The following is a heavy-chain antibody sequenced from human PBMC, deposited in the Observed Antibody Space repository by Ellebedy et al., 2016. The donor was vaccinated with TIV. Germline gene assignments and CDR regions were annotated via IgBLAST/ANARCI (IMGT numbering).Heavy chain of an antibody. D-gene: IGHD5-24*01. V-gene: IGHV1-18*01. J-gene: IGHJ5*02. CDR1: GYTFTSYG. CDR2: ISAYNGNT. CDR3: ARVGLDKTKVEIATIESGWFDP. Sequence: AASVKVSCKASGYTFTSYGISWVRQAPGQGLEWMGWISAYNGNTNYAQKFQGRVTMTRDTSTSTVYMELSSLRSEDTAVYYCARVGLDKTKVEIATIESGWFDPWGQGTLVTVSS.